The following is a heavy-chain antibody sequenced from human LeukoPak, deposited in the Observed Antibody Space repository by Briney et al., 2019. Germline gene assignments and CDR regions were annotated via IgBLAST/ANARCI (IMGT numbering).Heavy chain of an antibody. CDR2: IYTSGST. CDR3: ARLPTVTFFDY. CDR1: GGSISSGSYY. D-gene: IGHD4-17*01. J-gene: IGHJ4*02. Sequence: ASETLSLTCTVSGGSISSGSYYWSWIRQPAGKGLEWIGRIYTSGSTNYNPSLKSRVTISVDTSKNQFSLKLSSVTAADTAVYYCARLPTVTFFDYWGQGTLVTVSS. V-gene: IGHV4-61*02.